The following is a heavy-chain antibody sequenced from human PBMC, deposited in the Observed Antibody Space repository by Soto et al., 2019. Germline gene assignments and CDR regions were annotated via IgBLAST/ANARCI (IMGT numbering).Heavy chain of an antibody. D-gene: IGHD5-12*01. CDR2: IYPGDSDT. Sequence: PGESLKISCKGSGYSFTSYWIGWVRQMPGKGLGWMGIIYPGDSDTRYSPSFQGQVTISADKSISTAYLQWSSLKASDTAMYYCARQGVVATISTYYYYGMDVWGQGTTVTVSS. J-gene: IGHJ6*02. CDR1: GYSFTSYW. V-gene: IGHV5-51*01. CDR3: ARQGVVATISTYYYYGMDV.